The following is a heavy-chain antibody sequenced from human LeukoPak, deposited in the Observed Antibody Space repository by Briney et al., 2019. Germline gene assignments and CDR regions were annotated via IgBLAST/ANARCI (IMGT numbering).Heavy chain of an antibody. CDR1: GGSISSYY. CDR2: IYYSGST. CDR3: ARGPGRPYYFDY. V-gene: IGHV4-59*08. J-gene: IGHJ4*02. Sequence: SETLSLTCTVSGGSISSYYWSWIRQPPGKGPEWIGYIYYSGSTNYNPSLKSRVTISVDTSKNQFSLKLSSVTAADTAVYYCARGPGRPYYFDYWGQGTLVTVSS.